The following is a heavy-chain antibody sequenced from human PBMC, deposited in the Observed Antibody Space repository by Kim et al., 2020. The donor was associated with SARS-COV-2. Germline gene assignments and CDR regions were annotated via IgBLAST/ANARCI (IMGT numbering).Heavy chain of an antibody. Sequence: GGSLRLSCAASGFTFSSYEMNWVRQAPGKGLEWVSYISSSGSTIYYADSVKGRFTISRDNAKNSLYLQMNSLRAEDTAVYYCARGGVWWLPDYWGQGTLVTVSS. D-gene: IGHD5-12*01. J-gene: IGHJ4*02. CDR2: ISSSGSTI. V-gene: IGHV3-48*03. CDR3: ARGGVWWLPDY. CDR1: GFTFSSYE.